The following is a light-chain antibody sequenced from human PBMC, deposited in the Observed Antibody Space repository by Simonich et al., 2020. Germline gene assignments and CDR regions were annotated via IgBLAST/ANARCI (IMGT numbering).Light chain of an antibody. CDR3: QQYYSTPIT. CDR2: WAS. J-gene: IGKJ5*01. Sequence: DIVMTQSPDSLAVSLGERATIHCKSSQSVLYSSNTKNYLAWYQQKPGQPTKLLLYWASTRESGVPDRFSGSGSGTDFTLTISSLQAEDVAVYYCQQYYSTPITFGQGTRLEIK. CDR1: QSVLYSSNTKNY. V-gene: IGKV4-1*01.